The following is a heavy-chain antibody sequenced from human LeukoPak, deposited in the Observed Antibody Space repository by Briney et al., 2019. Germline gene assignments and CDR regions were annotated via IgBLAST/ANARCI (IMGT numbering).Heavy chain of an antibody. V-gene: IGHV1-18*01. Sequence: ASVKVSCKTSGFTFTTYGINWVRQAPGQGLEWMGWISAYSGHTNYEQSLQGRVTMTRDTSTSTAYMGLRSLRSDDTAVYYCARDYDDNSRCFGYWGQGTLVTVPS. D-gene: IGHD4-23*01. J-gene: IGHJ4*02. CDR1: GFTFTTYG. CDR2: ISAYSGHT. CDR3: ARDYDDNSRCFGY.